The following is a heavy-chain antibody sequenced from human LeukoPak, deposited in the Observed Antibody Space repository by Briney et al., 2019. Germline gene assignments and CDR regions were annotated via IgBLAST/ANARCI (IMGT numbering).Heavy chain of an antibody. CDR2: IWYDGSNK. J-gene: IGHJ4*02. CDR3: AKDRTMVRGVVPYFDY. CDR1: GFTFSSYG. V-gene: IGHV3-33*06. Sequence: GRSLRLSCAASGFTFSSYGMHWVRQAPGKGLEWVAVIWYDGSNKYYADSVKGRFTISRDNSKNTLYLQMNSLRAEDTAVYYCAKDRTMVRGVVPYFDYWGQGTLVTVSS. D-gene: IGHD3-10*01.